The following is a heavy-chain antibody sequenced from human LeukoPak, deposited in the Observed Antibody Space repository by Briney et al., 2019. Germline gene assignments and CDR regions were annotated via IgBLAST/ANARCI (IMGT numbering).Heavy chain of an antibody. D-gene: IGHD6-13*01. J-gene: IGHJ4*02. CDR3: ASSRSIAAASDY. CDR1: GFTFSSYG. V-gene: IGHV3-23*01. Sequence: GGSLRLSCAASGFTFSSYGMSWVRQAPGKGLEWVSAISGSGGSTYYADSVKGRFTISRDNSKNTLYLQMNSLRAEDTAVYYCASSRSIAAASDYWGQGTLVTVSS. CDR2: ISGSGGST.